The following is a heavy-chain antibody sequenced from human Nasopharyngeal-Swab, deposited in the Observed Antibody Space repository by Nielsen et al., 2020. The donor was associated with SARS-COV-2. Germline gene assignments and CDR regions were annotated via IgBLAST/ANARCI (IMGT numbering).Heavy chain of an antibody. CDR3: AKVPPVSTRDYYYYGMDV. V-gene: IGHV3-23*01. Sequence: AETLRLSCAASGCTFSSYAMSWVRQAPGKGLEWVSAIRRSGGSTYYADSVKGRFTISRKNSKNTLYLQMNSLRAEDTAVYYCAKVPPVSTRDYYYYGMDVWGQGTTVTVSS. CDR1: GCTFSSYA. CDR2: IRRSGGST. J-gene: IGHJ6*02. D-gene: IGHD2-2*01.